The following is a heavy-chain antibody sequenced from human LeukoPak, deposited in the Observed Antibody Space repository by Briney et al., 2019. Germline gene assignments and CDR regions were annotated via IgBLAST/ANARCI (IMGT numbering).Heavy chain of an antibody. CDR3: ARVSTAIGYFDY. J-gene: IGHJ4*02. Sequence: PGGSLRLSCAASGFTFITYWMHWVRQAPGKGLEWVSVIYSGGSTYYADSVKGRFTISRDSSENTLYLQMNSLRAEDTAVYYCARVSTAIGYFDYWGRGTLVTVSA. D-gene: IGHD2-21*02. CDR2: IYSGGST. CDR1: GFTFITYW. V-gene: IGHV3-66*02.